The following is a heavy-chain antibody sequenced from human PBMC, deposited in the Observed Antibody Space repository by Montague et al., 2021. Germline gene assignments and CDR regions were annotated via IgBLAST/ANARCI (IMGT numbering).Heavy chain of an antibody. D-gene: IGHD1-26*01. CDR3: AVGSESAWELLHH. V-gene: IGHV4-4*02. CDR2: IYHGTT. CDR1: GDSISSKYF. Sequence: SETLSFTCTVSGDSISSKYFWSWVRPPLGKGLEWIGEIYHGTTSYSPSLKGRLTVSMDTSKNQFPLKLSSVTAADTAIYYCAVGSESAWELLHHWGQGILVTVSS. J-gene: IGHJ5*02.